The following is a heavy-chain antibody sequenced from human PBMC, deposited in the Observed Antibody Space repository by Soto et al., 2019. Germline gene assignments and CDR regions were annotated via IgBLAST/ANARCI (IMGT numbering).Heavy chain of an antibody. Sequence: SQTLSLTCAISGDSVSSNTASWNWIRQSPSRGLEWLGRTYFRSKWYNDYAVSVKSRIIINPDTSNNQFSLQQNSVTPEDTAVYFCAKGDYLGSKNGYAFEPWGQGIMVTVAS. CDR3: AKGDYLGSKNGYAFEP. CDR2: TYFRSKWYN. V-gene: IGHV6-1*01. CDR1: GDSVSSNTAS. J-gene: IGHJ5*02. D-gene: IGHD5-12*01.